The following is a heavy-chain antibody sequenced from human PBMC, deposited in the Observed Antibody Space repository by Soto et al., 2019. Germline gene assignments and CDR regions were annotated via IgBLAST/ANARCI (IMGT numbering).Heavy chain of an antibody. J-gene: IGHJ4*02. V-gene: IGHV4-34*01. CDR2: INHSGRT. CDR1: GGSFSGYY. D-gene: IGHD2-2*01. Sequence: QVQLQQWGAGLLKPSETLSLTCAVYGGSFSGYYWSWIRQPPGKGLEWIGEINHSGRTNYNPSLKSRVTISVDTSKNQFSLKLSSVTAADTAVYYCARIVVVPAAHAHTLDYWGQGTLVTVSS. CDR3: ARIVVVPAAHAHTLDY.